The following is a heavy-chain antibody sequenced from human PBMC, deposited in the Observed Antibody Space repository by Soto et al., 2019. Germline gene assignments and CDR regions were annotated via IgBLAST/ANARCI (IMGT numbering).Heavy chain of an antibody. CDR3: ARDRGTDDS. CDR2: SYHTGIT. CDR1: GVYVSSGSYY. Sequence: SDNQSLTYSFSGVYVSSGSYYLSWLRQPPGKGLEWIGYSYHTGITRYNPALRSRVTISVDTSKNQFSLNLKSVTAADTAVYYCARDRGTDDSWGQGTLVTVSA. V-gene: IGHV4-61*01. J-gene: IGHJ4*02.